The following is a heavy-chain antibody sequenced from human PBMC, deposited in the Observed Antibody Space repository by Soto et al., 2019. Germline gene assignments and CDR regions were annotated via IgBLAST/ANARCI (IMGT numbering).Heavy chain of an antibody. Sequence: PSETLSLTCAVSGGSISSDYWWTWVRQPPGKGLEWIAEMYHSGSTNYNPSLKSRVTISVDKSKNQISLKLSSVTAADTAVYYCARVLSGGWSRFDYWGQGTLVTVSS. J-gene: IGHJ4*02. CDR3: ARVLSGGWSRFDY. CDR1: GGSISSDYW. V-gene: IGHV4-4*02. CDR2: MYHSGST. D-gene: IGHD6-19*01.